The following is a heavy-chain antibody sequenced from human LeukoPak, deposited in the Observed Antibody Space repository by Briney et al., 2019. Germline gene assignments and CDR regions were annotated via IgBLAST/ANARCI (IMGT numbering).Heavy chain of an antibody. CDR2: IYYSGST. D-gene: IGHD6-13*01. J-gene: IGHJ6*02. Sequence: SQTLSLTCTVSGGSISSGGYYWSWIRQHPGKGLEWIGYIYYSGSTYYNPSLKSRVTISVDTSKNQFSLKLSPVTAADTAVYYCARDRLSNYYYYGMDVWGQGTTVTVSS. CDR3: ARDRLSNYYYYGMDV. CDR1: GGSISSGGYY. V-gene: IGHV4-31*03.